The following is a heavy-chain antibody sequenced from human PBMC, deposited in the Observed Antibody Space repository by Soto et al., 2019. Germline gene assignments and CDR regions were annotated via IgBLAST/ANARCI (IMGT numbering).Heavy chain of an antibody. V-gene: IGHV1-69*01. J-gene: IGHJ4*02. CDR2: IIPIFGTA. Sequence: QVQLVQSGAEVXXXXXXXXXSCXASGGTXSRHAISWVRQAPGQGLEWMGGIIPIFGTANHAQKFQGRVTIIADESTSTVYMELSSLRSEDTAMYYCARGWGYDSNDYYYAYWGQGTLVIVSS. CDR1: GGTXSRHA. CDR3: ARGWGYDSNDYYYAY. D-gene: IGHD3-22*01.